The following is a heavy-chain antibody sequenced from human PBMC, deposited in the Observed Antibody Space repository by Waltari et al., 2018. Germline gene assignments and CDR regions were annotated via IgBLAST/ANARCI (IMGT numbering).Heavy chain of an antibody. Sequence: QVQLQASGPGLVKPSETLSLTCSVSACSISGFFWSWLRQPPGKGLEWIGYIYSRGSTNFNPSLKSRVTISVDTSKNHFSLKMRSVTAADTAVYYCARVVGATGVYYFDYWGQGTLITVS. CDR2: IYSRGST. V-gene: IGHV4-59*01. CDR3: ARVVGATGVYYFDY. CDR1: ACSISGFF. J-gene: IGHJ4*02. D-gene: IGHD1-26*01.